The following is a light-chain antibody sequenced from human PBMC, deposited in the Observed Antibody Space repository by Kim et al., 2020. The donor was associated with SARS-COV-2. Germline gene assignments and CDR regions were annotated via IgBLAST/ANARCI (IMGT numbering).Light chain of an antibody. V-gene: IGKV3-20*01. CDR1: QSVSSNY. J-gene: IGKJ1*01. CDR2: GAS. Sequence: EIVLTQSPGTLSLSPGERATLSCRASQSVSSNYLAWHQQKPGQAPRLLIYGASSRATGIPDRFSGSGSGTDFTLTISRLEPEDFAVYYCQQYGSSPRTFGLGTTVDIK. CDR3: QQYGSSPRT.